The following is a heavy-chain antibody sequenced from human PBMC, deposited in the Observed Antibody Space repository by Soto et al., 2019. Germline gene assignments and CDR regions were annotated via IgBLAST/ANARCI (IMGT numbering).Heavy chain of an antibody. D-gene: IGHD1-26*01. J-gene: IGHJ6*02. CDR3: ARGSGSSYYYYGMDV. V-gene: IGHV3-53*01. CDR1: GFTVSSNY. Sequence: PGGSLRLSCAASGFTVSSNYMSWVRQAPGKGLEWVSVIYSGGSTYYADSVKGRFTISRDNSKNTLYLQVNSLRAEDTAVYYCARGSGSSYYYYGMDVWGQGTTVTV. CDR2: IYSGGST.